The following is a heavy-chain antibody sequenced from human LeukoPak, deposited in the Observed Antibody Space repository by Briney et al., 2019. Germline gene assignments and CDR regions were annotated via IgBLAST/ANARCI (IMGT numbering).Heavy chain of an antibody. CDR2: IYYSGST. CDR1: GASVGGGGYY. J-gene: IGHJ4*02. V-gene: IGHV4-31*03. Sequence: SETLSLTCTVSGASVGGGGYYWTWIRQHPGKGLEWIGYIYYSGSTYYNPSLKSRVTISVDTSKNQFCLKLSSVTAADTAVYYCARYSGGGLDYWGQGTLVTVSS. CDR3: ARYSGGGLDY. D-gene: IGHD1-26*01.